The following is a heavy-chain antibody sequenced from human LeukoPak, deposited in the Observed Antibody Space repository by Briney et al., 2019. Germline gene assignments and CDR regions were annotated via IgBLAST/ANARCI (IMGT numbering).Heavy chain of an antibody. Sequence: ASVKVSCKASGYTFTSYGISWMRQAPGQGLEWMGWISACNGNTNYAQKLQGRVTMTTDTSTSTAYMELRSLRSDDTAVYYCARDVVVVVAATQTFDYWGQGTLVTVSS. J-gene: IGHJ4*02. CDR3: ARDVVVVVAATQTFDY. V-gene: IGHV1-18*01. CDR2: ISACNGNT. D-gene: IGHD2-15*01. CDR1: GYTFTSYG.